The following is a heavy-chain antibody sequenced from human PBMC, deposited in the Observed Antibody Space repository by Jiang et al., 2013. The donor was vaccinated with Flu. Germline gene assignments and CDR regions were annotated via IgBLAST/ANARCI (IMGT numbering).Heavy chain of an antibody. J-gene: IGHJ5*02. CDR1: GFSLSTTGVA. D-gene: IGHD6-13*01. Sequence: KPTQTLTLTCTFSGFSLSTTGVAVGWIRQPPGKALEWLALIYWDDDKRYSPSLKTRLTITKDTSKSQVVLTMTNMDPVDTATYYCAHSRHQLGGATWYPRPFDPWGQGTLVTVSS. CDR2: IYWDDDK. CDR3: AHSRHQLGGATWYPRPFDP. V-gene: IGHV2-5*02.